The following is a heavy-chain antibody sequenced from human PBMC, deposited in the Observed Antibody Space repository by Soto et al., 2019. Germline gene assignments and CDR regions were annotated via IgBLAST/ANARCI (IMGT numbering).Heavy chain of an antibody. Sequence: QVQLVESGGGVVQPGRSLRLSCAASGFTFSSYGMHWVRQAPGKGLEWVAVISYDGSNKYYADSVKGQFTISRDNSKNTLYLQMNSLRAEDTAVYYCAKDSGVADYYYGMDVWGQGTTVTVSS. CDR3: AKDSGVADYYYGMDV. CDR1: GFTFSSYG. CDR2: ISYDGSNK. V-gene: IGHV3-30*18. D-gene: IGHD3-10*01. J-gene: IGHJ6*02.